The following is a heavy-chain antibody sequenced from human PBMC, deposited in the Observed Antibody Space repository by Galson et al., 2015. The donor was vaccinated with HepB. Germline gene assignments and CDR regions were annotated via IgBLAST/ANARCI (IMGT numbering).Heavy chain of an antibody. J-gene: IGHJ3*02. Sequence: ETLSLTCAVYGGSFSGYYWSWIRQPPGKGLEWIGEINHSGSTNYNPSLKSRVTISVDTSKNQFSLKLSSVTAADTAVYYCARYFLGSMIVVALYAADAFDICCQGTMVTVAS. D-gene: IGHD3-22*01. V-gene: IGHV4-34*01. CDR2: INHSGST. CDR3: ARYFLGSMIVVALYAADAFDI. CDR1: GGSFSGYY.